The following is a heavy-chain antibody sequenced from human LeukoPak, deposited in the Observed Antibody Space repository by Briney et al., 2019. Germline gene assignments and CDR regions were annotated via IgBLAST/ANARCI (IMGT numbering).Heavy chain of an antibody. J-gene: IGHJ4*02. CDR3: AGAPITMVRGVIMANDY. V-gene: IGHV4-4*07. CDR1: GGSISSYY. Sequence: SETLSPTCTVSGGSISSYYWSWIRQPAGKGLEWIGRIYTSGSTNYNPSLKSRVTMSVDTSKNQFSLKLSSVTAADTAVYYCAGAPITMVRGVIMANDYWGQGTLVTVSS. CDR2: IYTSGST. D-gene: IGHD3-10*01.